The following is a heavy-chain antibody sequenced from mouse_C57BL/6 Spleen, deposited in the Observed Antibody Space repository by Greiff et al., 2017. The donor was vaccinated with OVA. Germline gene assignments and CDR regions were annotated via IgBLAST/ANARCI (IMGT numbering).Heavy chain of an antibody. CDR2: IDPSDSYT. J-gene: IGHJ4*01. CDR3: ARWGLDYYGSPWAMDY. Sequence: QVQLQQPGAELVRPGTSVKLSCKASGYTFTSYWMHWVKQRPGQGLEWIGVIDPSDSYTNYNQKFKGKATLTVDTSSSTAYMQLSSLTSEDSAVYYCARWGLDYYGSPWAMDYWGQGTSVTVSS. CDR1: GYTFTSYW. D-gene: IGHD1-1*01. V-gene: IGHV1-59*01.